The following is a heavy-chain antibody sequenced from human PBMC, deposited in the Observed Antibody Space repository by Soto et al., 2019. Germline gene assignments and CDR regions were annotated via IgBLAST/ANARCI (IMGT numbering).Heavy chain of an antibody. J-gene: IGHJ4*02. CDR2: IYYSGST. Sequence: PSEALSLTCTVSGGSIRSYYWSWIRPPPGKGLEWIGYIYYSGSTNYNPSLQSRVTISVDTSKNQFSLKLSSVTAADTAVYYCARAVLPDTAPFDYWGQGTLVTVSS. CDR3: ARAVLPDTAPFDY. V-gene: IGHV4-59*01. CDR1: GGSIRSYY. D-gene: IGHD2-2*01.